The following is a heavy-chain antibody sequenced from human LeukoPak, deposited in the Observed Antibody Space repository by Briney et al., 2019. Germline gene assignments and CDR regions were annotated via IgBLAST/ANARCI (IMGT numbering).Heavy chain of an antibody. V-gene: IGHV3-30*04. CDR1: GITFSSYA. D-gene: IGHD2-2*01. CDR2: ISNDGSNK. J-gene: IGHJ4*02. CDR3: ARVMGRYCSSTSCYVDY. Sequence: GGSLRLSCAASGITFSSYAMHWVRQAPGKGLEWVAVISNDGSNKYYADSVKVRFTISRDNSKNTLYLQMNSLRAEDTAVYYCARVMGRYCSSTSCYVDYWGRGTLVTVSS.